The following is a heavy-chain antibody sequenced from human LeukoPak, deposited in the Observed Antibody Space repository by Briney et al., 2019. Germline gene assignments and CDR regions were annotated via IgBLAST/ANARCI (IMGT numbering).Heavy chain of an antibody. D-gene: IGHD3-3*01. CDR2: IYYSGST. CDR3: ASLYYDFWSGYFDY. V-gene: IGHV4-59*01. CDR1: GGSISSYY. J-gene: IGHJ4*02. Sequence: SETLSLTCTVSGGSISSYYWSWIRQPPGKGLEWIGYIYYSGSTNYNPSLKSRVTISVDTSKNQFSLKLSSVSAADTAVYYCASLYYDFWSGYFDYWGQGTLVTVSS.